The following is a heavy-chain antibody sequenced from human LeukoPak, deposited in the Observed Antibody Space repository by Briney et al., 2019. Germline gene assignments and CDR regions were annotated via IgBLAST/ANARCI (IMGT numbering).Heavy chain of an antibody. CDR3: ARREMITHNAFDI. J-gene: IGHJ3*02. CDR1: ANTFSDYW. Sequence: GESLKISCQGSANTFSDYWIGWVRQLPGKGLEWMGVIYPDDSQTTYSPSFERQVTISADKSINTPYLQWNSLKATDTAMYYCARREMITHNAFDIWGQGTMVTVSA. CDR2: IYPDDSQT. V-gene: IGHV5-51*01. D-gene: IGHD1-14*01.